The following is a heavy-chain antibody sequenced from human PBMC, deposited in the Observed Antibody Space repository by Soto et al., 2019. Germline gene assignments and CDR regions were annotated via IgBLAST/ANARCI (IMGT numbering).Heavy chain of an antibody. CDR1: GGTFSSYA. V-gene: IGHV1-69*13. J-gene: IGHJ4*02. D-gene: IGHD5-12*01. CDR3: ARDSSGYDTLGGFADY. CDR2: IIPIFGTA. Sequence: SVKVSCKASGGTFSSYAISWVRQAPGQGLEWMGGIIPIFGTANYAQKFQGRVTITADESTSTAYMELSSLRSEDTAVYYCARDSSGYDTLGGFADYWGQGTLVTVSS.